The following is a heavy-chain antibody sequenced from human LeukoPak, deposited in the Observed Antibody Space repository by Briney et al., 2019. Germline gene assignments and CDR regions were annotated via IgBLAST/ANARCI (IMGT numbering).Heavy chain of an antibody. J-gene: IGHJ4*02. CDR3: ARQVGSGVAARGRLPKSFDY. V-gene: IGHV4-39*01. CDR2: IYYSGST. CDR1: GGSISSSSYY. Sequence: SETLSLTCTVSGGSISSSSYYWGWIRQPPGKGLEWIGSIYYSGSTYYNPSLKSRVTISVDTSKNQFSLKLSSVTAADTAVYYCARQVGSGVAARGRLPKSFDYWGQGTLVTVSS. D-gene: IGHD6-6*01.